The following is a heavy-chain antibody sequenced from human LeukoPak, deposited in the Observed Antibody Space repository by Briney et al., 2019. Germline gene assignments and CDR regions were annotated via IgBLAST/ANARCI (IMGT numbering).Heavy chain of an antibody. CDR3: ARAHGSGSYYAGDAFGI. CDR1: GFTFSSYS. D-gene: IGHD3-10*01. Sequence: PGGSLRLSCAASGFTFSSYSMNWVRQAPGKGLEWVSSISSSSSYIYYADSVKGRFTISRDNAKNSLYLQMNSLRAEDTAVYYCARAHGSGSYYAGDAFGIWGQGTMVTVSS. V-gene: IGHV3-21*01. J-gene: IGHJ3*02. CDR2: ISSSSSYI.